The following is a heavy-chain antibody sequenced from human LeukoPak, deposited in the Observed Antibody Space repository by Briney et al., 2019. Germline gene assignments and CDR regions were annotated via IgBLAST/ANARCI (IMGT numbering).Heavy chain of an antibody. CDR1: GGTFSSYA. J-gene: IGHJ6*02. V-gene: IGHV1-69*13. Sequence: SVKVPCKASGGTFSSYAISWVRQAPGQGLEWMGGIIPIFGTANYAQKFQGRVTITADESTSTAYMELSSLRSEDTAVYYCARNNIVVVPAANDYYYYYGMDVWGQGTTVTVSS. CDR2: IIPIFGTA. D-gene: IGHD2-2*01. CDR3: ARNNIVVVPAANDYYYYYGMDV.